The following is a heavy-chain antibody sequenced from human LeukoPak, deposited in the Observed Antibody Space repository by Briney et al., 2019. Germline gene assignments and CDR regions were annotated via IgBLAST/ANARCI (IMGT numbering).Heavy chain of an antibody. CDR1: GGSISSYY. D-gene: IGHD2-8*02. CDR3: AGHHPRNTVDF. J-gene: IGHJ4*02. Sequence: SETLSLTCTVSGGSISSYYWSWIRQPPGKGLEWIAYISDIGSINYDPSLKSRVTISLDTSKNQFSLKPSSVTAADTAVYYCAGHHPRNTVDFWGQGTLVTVSS. V-gene: IGHV4-59*08. CDR2: ISDIGSI.